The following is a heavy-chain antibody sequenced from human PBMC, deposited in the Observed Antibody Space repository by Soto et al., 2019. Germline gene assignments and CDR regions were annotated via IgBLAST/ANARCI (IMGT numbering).Heavy chain of an antibody. J-gene: IGHJ6*02. D-gene: IGHD2-2*01. CDR2: IYHSGST. Sequence: QVQLQESGPGLVKPSGTLSLTCAVSGGSISSSNWWSWVRQPPGKGLEWIGEIYHSGSTNYNPSLRSRVTLYVDKSKTQFSLKLSSVTAAGASVDYCARVVGGYYYGMDVWGQGTTVTVSS. CDR1: GGSISSSNW. V-gene: IGHV4-4*02. CDR3: ARVVGGYYYGMDV.